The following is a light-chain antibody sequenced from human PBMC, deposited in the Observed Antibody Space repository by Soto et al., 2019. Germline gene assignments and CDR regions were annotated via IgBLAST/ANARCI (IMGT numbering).Light chain of an antibody. V-gene: IGKV3-20*01. CDR2: GTS. Sequence: EIVLTQSPGTLCLSPGERATLSCRTSQTVASPYLAWYQQKVGQAPRLLIYGTSTRATGIPDRFSGSGSGTDFTLTISRLEPEDSAVYYCQQYDSSVYTFGQGTKLEIK. CDR1: QTVASPY. J-gene: IGKJ2*01. CDR3: QQYDSSVYT.